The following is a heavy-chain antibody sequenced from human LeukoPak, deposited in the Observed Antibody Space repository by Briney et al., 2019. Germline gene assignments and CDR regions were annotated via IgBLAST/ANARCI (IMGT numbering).Heavy chain of an antibody. CDR1: GFNFTSSA. V-gene: IGHV1-58*02. CDR3: ARGGGAARFND. D-gene: IGHD6-6*01. CDR2: ILVGSGDT. J-gene: IGHJ4*02. Sequence: GASVKVSCKASGFNFTSSAIQWVRQARAQRLEWIGWILVGSGDTNYAQQFQERVTITRNTSISTAYMELSSLRSEDTAVYYCARGGGAARFNDWGQGTLVTVSS.